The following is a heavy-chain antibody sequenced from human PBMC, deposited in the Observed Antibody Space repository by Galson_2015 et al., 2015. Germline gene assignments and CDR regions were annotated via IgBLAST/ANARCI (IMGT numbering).Heavy chain of an antibody. D-gene: IGHD1-26*01. J-gene: IGHJ5*02. CDR1: GFTFSSYA. CDR3: AGEQWELLRHNWFDP. CDR2: ISYDGSNK. Sequence: SLRLSCAASGFTFSSYAMHWVRQAPGKGLEWVAVISYDGSNKYYADSVKGRFTISRDNSKNTLYLQMNSLRAEDTAVYYCAGEQWELLRHNWFDPWGQGTLVTVSS. V-gene: IGHV3-30-3*01.